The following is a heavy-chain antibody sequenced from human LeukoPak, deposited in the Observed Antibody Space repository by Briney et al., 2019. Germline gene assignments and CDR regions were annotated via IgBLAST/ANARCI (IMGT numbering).Heavy chain of an antibody. J-gene: IGHJ4*02. Sequence: GRSLRLSCAASGFTFSSYGMHWVRQAPGKGLEWVAVISYDGSNKYYADSVKGRFTISRDNSKNTLYLQMNSLRAEDTAVYYCANGYSYGQIYYWGQGTLVTVSS. D-gene: IGHD5-18*01. CDR2: ISYDGSNK. CDR3: ANGYSYGQIYY. V-gene: IGHV3-30*18. CDR1: GFTFSSYG.